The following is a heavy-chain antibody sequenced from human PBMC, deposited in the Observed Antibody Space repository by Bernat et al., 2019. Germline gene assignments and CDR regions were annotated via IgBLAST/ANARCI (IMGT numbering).Heavy chain of an antibody. Sequence: QVQLVQSGAEVKKPGASVKVSCKASDYTFPSYGLSWVRQAPGQGLEWMGWINAYNGHTHYAEKFQGRVTMTTDTSTSTAYMELRGLRSDDTAVYYCARVTSIFGVVSSYYYYMDVWGEGTTVTVSS. CDR2: INAYNGHT. CDR1: DYTFPSYG. V-gene: IGHV1-18*01. D-gene: IGHD3-3*01. J-gene: IGHJ6*03. CDR3: ARVTSIFGVVSSYYYYMDV.